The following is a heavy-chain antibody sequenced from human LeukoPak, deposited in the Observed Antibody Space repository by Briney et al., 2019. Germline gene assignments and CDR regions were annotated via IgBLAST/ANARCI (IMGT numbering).Heavy chain of an antibody. CDR3: VRPSTSKLYFDF. CDR2: IYGGDSDT. D-gene: IGHD2-2*01. V-gene: IGHV5-51*01. Sequence: GESLKISCKGSGYSFTNYWIGWVRQMPEKGLEWMGIIYGGDSDTRYGPSFQGQVTISADKSVSTAYLQWSSLKASDAAMYYCVRPSTSKLYFDFWGQGTLVTVSS. CDR1: GYSFTNYW. J-gene: IGHJ4*02.